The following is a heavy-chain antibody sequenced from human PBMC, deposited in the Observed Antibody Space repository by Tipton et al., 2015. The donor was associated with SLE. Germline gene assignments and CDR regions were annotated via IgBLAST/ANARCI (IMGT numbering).Heavy chain of an antibody. D-gene: IGHD2-15*01. Sequence: TLSLTCAVYGGSFSGYYWSWIRQPPGKGLEWIGEINHSGSTNYNPSLKSRVTISVDTSKNQFSLKLSSVTAADTAVYYCARGGGYVSYWGQGTLVTVSS. J-gene: IGHJ4*02. CDR2: INHSGST. CDR1: GGSFSGYY. V-gene: IGHV4-34*01. CDR3: ARGGGYVSY.